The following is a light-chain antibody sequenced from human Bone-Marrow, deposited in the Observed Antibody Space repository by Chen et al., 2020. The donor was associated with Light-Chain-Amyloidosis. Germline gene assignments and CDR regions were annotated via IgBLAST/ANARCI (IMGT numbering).Light chain of an antibody. J-gene: IGLJ3*02. CDR2: GDF. Sequence: QSALTQPASVSGSPGQSITLSCTASNCDVGNYNLVSWYQHHPGKAPKLIIYGDFKRPSGVSNRFSGSKSGNTASLTISGLQNEDEAHYHCCAYTGSSTWVFGGGTKLTVL. V-gene: IGLV2-23*01. CDR3: CAYTGSSTWV. CDR1: NCDVGNYNL.